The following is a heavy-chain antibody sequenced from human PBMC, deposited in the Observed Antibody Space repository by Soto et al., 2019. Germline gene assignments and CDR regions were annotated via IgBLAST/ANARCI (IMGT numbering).Heavy chain of an antibody. V-gene: IGHV4-31*03. CDR2: IYYSGST. CDR3: ARLVLEGDYNHGHYYNYGMDV. CDR1: GGSISSGGYY. Sequence: SETLSLTCTVSGGSISSGGYYWSWIRQHPGKGLEWIGYIYYSGSTYYNPSLKSRVTISVDTSKNQFSLKLSSVTAADTAVYYCARLVLEGDYNHGHYYNYGMDVWGQGTTVTVSS. J-gene: IGHJ6*02. D-gene: IGHD4-17*01.